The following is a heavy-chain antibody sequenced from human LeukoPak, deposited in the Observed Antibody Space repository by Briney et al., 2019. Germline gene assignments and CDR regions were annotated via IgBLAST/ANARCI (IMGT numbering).Heavy chain of an antibody. CDR3: ARQGWDYGDYVVMGS. D-gene: IGHD4-17*01. CDR2: IYYSGST. J-gene: IGHJ4*02. V-gene: IGHV4-39*01. CDR1: GGSISSSSYY. Sequence: SETLSLTCTVSGGSISSSSYYWGWIRQPPGKGLEWIGSIYYSGSTYYNPSLKSRVTISVDTSKNQFSLKLSSVTAADTAVYYCARQGWDYGDYVVMGSWGQGTLVTVSS.